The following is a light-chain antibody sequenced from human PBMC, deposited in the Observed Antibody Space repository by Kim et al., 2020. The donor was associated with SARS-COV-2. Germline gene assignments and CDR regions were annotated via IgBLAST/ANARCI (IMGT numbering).Light chain of an antibody. CDR1: KLGDKY. CDR2: QDS. Sequence: VAPGQTARITCSGDKLGDKYACWYQQKPGQSPVLVIYQDSKRPSGIPERFSGSNSGNAATLTISGTQAMDEADYYCQAWDSSTGVVFGGGTQLTVL. CDR3: QAWDSSTGVV. V-gene: IGLV3-1*01. J-gene: IGLJ2*01.